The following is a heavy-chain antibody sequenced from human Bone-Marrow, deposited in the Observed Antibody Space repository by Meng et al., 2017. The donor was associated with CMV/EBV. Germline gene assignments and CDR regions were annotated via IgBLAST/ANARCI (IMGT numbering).Heavy chain of an antibody. D-gene: IGHD6-13*01. CDR3: AREILGYSSSPDD. CDR1: GFTFADYA. CDR2: ISSSSSYI. V-gene: IGHV3-21*01. Sequence: GESLKISCATSGFTFADYALAWVRQAPGKGLEWVSSISSSSSYIYYADSVKGRFTISRDNAKNSLYLQMNSLRAEDTAVYYCAREILGYSSSPDDWGQGTLVTVSS. J-gene: IGHJ4*02.